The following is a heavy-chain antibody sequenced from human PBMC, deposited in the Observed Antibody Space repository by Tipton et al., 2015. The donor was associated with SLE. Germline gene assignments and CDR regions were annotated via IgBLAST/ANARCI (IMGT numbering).Heavy chain of an antibody. CDR2: IYYSGST. Sequence: LRLSCTVSGGSISSGGYYWSWIRQHPGKGLEWIGYIYYSGSTYYNPSLKSRVTTSVDTSKNQFSLKLSSVTAADTAVYYCARDGGGHIPMVRGPDDAFDIWGQGTMVTVSS. D-gene: IGHD3-10*01. CDR1: GGSISSGGYY. J-gene: IGHJ3*02. CDR3: ARDGGGHIPMVRGPDDAFDI. V-gene: IGHV4-31*02.